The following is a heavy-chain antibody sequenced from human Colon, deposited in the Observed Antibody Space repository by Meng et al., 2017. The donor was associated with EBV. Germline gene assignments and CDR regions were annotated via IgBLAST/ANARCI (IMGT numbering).Heavy chain of an antibody. CDR3: TTLYGDSIS. CDR2: IYHSGRT. J-gene: IGHJ4*02. D-gene: IGHD4-17*01. Sequence: QVQLQESGPGLVKPSQTLSFTCTVSGGSICSGDYYWSWIRQPPGKGLEWIGEIYHSGRTNYNPSVKSRVSMSVDKSQNHFSLRLSSVTAADTAVYYCTTLYGDSISWGQGTLVTVSS. V-gene: IGHV4-30-4*03. CDR1: GGSICSGDYY.